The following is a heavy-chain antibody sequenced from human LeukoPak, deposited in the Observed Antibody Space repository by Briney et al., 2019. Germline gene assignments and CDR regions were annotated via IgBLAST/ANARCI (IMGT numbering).Heavy chain of an antibody. CDR2: LYSGGNT. CDR1: ELSVSDNY. CDR3: VRTQPRSRLLDR. J-gene: IGHJ5*02. V-gene: IGHV3-53*01. Sequence: QTGGSLRLSCAASELSVSDNYMSWVRQAPGKGLEWVSILYSGGNTYYTDSVKGRFTISRDTSKNTLYLQMNSLRADDTAVYYCVRTQPRSRLLDRWGQGTLVTVSS. D-gene: IGHD1-26*01.